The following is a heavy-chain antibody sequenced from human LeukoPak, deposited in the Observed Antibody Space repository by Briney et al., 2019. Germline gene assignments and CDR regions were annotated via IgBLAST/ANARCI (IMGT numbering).Heavy chain of an antibody. CDR3: AVTTRDRAFDY. D-gene: IGHD4-17*01. CDR2: IRQDGGDF. CDR1: GFTFSDYW. V-gene: IGHV3-7*01. J-gene: IGHJ4*02. Sequence: PGGSLRLSCAASGFTFSDYWMSWVRQDPGKGLAWVANIRQDGGDFNYVDSVKGRFTISRDNARNSLFLQMNNLRVEDTAVYYCAVTTRDRAFDYWGQGALVTVSS.